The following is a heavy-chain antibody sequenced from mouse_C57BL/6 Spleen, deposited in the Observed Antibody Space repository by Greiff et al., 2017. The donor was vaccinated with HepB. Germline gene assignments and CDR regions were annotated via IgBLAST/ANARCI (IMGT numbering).Heavy chain of an antibody. J-gene: IGHJ3*01. CDR2: IDPSDSYT. V-gene: IGHV1-50*01. CDR3: ARRSNWEWFAY. CDR1: GYTFTSYW. D-gene: IGHD4-1*01. Sequence: QVQLQQPGAELVKPGASVKLSCKASGYTFTSYWMQWVKQRPGQGLEWIGEIDPSDSYTNYNQKFKGKATLTVDTSSSTAYMQLSSLTSEDSAVYYCARRSNWEWFAYWGKGTLVTVSA.